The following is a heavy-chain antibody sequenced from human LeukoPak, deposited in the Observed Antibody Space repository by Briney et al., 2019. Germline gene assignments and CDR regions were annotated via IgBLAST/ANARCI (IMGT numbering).Heavy chain of an antibody. CDR3: AELGITMIGGV. CDR2: IKQDGSEK. V-gene: IGHV3-7*01. Sequence: GGSLRLSCAASGFTFSSYWMTWVRQAPGKGLEWVANIKQDGSEKYYVDSVKGRFTISRDNARNSLFLQMNSLRAEDTAVYYCAELGITMIGGVWGKGTTVTISS. CDR1: GFTFSSYW. D-gene: IGHD3-10*02. J-gene: IGHJ6*04.